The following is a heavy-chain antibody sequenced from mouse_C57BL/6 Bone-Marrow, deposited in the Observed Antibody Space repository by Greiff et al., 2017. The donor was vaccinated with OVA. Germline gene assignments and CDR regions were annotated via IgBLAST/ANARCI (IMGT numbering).Heavy chain of an antibody. D-gene: IGHD2-2*01. Sequence: EVQLVESGTVLARPGASVKMSCKTSGYTFTSYWMHWVKQRPGQGLEWIGAIYPGNSDTSYNQKFKGKAKLTAVTSASTAYMELSSLTHEDSAVYYCTAGYDEGYAMDYWGQGTSVTVSS. J-gene: IGHJ4*01. CDR1: GYTFTSYW. CDR2: IYPGNSDT. V-gene: IGHV1-5*01. CDR3: TAGYDEGYAMDY.